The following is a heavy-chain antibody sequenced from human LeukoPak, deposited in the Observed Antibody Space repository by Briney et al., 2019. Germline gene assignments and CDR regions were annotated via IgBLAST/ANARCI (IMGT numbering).Heavy chain of an antibody. D-gene: IGHD6-13*01. CDR3: ARVRWYSSSWYFDY. Sequence: GGSLRLSCAASGLIFSNYWMSWVRQAPGKGLEWVANIKQDGSEKYYVDSVKGRFTISRDNAKNSLYLQMNSLRAEDTAVYYCARVRWYSSSWYFDYWGQGILVTVSS. V-gene: IGHV3-7*03. CDR2: IKQDGSEK. CDR1: GLIFSNYW. J-gene: IGHJ4*02.